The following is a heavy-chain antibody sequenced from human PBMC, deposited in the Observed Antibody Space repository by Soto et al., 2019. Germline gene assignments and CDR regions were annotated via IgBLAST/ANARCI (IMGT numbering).Heavy chain of an antibody. D-gene: IGHD6-13*01. J-gene: IGHJ4*02. Sequence: QVQLVQSGAEVKKPGASVKVSCKASGYTFTSYGISWVRQAPGQGLEWMGWISAYKGNTNYTQTIQGRVTMTTDTSTSTAYMELRSLRSDDTAVYYCARRNIRAEAGIVDYWGQGTLVTVSS. CDR3: ARRNIRAEAGIVDY. CDR1: GYTFTSYG. V-gene: IGHV1-18*01. CDR2: ISAYKGNT.